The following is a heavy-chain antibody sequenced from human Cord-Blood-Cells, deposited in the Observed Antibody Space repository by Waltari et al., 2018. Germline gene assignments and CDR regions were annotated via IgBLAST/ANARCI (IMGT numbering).Heavy chain of an antibody. CDR2: INHSGST. D-gene: IGHD3-3*01. CDR3: AKGGVPTPIYDFWSGYYNNWFDP. CDR1: GGSFSGYY. J-gene: IGHJ5*02. Sequence: QVQLQQWGAGLLKPSETLSLTCAVYGGSFSGYYWSWIRQPPGKGLEWIGEINHSGSTNHNPSLKSRVTISVDTSKNQFSLKLSSVTAADTAVYYCAKGGVPTPIYDFWSGYYNNWFDPWGQGTLVTVSS. V-gene: IGHV4-34*01.